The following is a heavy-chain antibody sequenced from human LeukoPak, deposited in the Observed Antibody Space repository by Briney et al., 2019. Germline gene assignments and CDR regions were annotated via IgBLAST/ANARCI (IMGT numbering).Heavy chain of an antibody. CDR2: ISSSSSYT. Sequence: GGSLRLSCAASGFTFSDYYMSWIRQAPGKGLEWVSYISSSSSYTNYADSVKGRFTISRDNAKNSLYLQMNSLRAEDTAVYYCARVVDGSGGSCFMFPDYWGQGTLVTVSS. CDR3: ARVVDGSGGSCFMFPDY. CDR1: GFTFSDYY. V-gene: IGHV3-11*06. J-gene: IGHJ4*02. D-gene: IGHD2-15*01.